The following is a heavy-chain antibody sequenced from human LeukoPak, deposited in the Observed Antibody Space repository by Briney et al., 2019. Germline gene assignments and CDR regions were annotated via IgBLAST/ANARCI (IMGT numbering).Heavy chain of an antibody. CDR3: ARGTMVRGFRMYNWFDP. CDR1: GGSISSSSYY. J-gene: IGHJ5*02. CDR2: IYYSGST. Sequence: SETLSLTCTVSGGSISSSSYYWGWIRQPPGKGLEWIGSIYYSGSTYYNPSLKSRVTISVDTSKNQFSLKLSSVTAADTAVYYCARGTMVRGFRMYNWFDPWGQGTLVTVSS. D-gene: IGHD3-10*01. V-gene: IGHV4-39*01.